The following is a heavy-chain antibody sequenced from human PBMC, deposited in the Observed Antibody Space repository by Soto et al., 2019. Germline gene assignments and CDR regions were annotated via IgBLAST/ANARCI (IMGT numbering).Heavy chain of an antibody. V-gene: IGHV4-59*01. CDR2: IYYSGST. CDR3: ARGQLHPAYSSSSMAWFDP. Sequence: SETLSLTCTVSGGSISSYYWSWIRQPPGKGLEWIGYIYYSGSTNYNPSLKSRVTISVDTSKNQFSLKLSSVTAADTAVYYCARGQLHPAYSSSSMAWFDPWGQGTLVTVSS. J-gene: IGHJ5*02. CDR1: GGSISSYY. D-gene: IGHD6-6*01.